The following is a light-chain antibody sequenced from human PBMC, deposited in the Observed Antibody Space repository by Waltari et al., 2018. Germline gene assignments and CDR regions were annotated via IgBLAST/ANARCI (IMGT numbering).Light chain of an antibody. V-gene: IGKV1-39*01. Sequence: DIQMTQSPSSLSASVGDRVTITCRASQIINRFLNWDQQKPGEAPKLLIYTASSMQSGVPSRFSGSGSGTEFSLTISSLQREDFATYFCQQSYSIPYTFGQGTKLEIK. CDR3: QQSYSIPYT. J-gene: IGKJ2*01. CDR1: QIINRF. CDR2: TAS.